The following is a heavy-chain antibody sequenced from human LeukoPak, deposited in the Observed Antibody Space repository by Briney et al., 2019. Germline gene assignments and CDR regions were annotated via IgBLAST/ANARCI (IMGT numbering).Heavy chain of an antibody. D-gene: IGHD2-2*01. CDR3: ARQQLGYCSSTSCFWFDP. CDR2: IYPGDSDT. Sequence: GESLKISCEGSGYSFTSYWIGWVRQMPGKGLEWMGIIYPGDSDTRYSPSFQGQVTISADKSISTAYLQWSSLKASDTAMYYCARQQLGYCSSTSCFWFDPWGQGTLVTVSS. CDR1: GYSFTSYW. V-gene: IGHV5-51*01. J-gene: IGHJ5*02.